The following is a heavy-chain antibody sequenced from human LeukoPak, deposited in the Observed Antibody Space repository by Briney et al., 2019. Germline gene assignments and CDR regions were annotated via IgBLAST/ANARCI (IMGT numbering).Heavy chain of an antibody. J-gene: IGHJ4*02. CDR2: AYYSGST. CDR1: GGSISSYY. Sequence: SETLSLTCTVSGGSISSYYWSWIRQPPGKGLEWIGYAYYSGSTNYNPSLKSRVTMSVDTSKNQFSLKLSSVTAADTAVYYCAKSPYYFDYWGQGTLVTVSS. CDR3: AKSPYYFDY. V-gene: IGHV4-59*01.